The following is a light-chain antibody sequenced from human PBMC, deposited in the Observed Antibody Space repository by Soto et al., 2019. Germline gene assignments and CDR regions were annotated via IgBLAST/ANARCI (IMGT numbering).Light chain of an antibody. CDR3: LQHNRFPLT. CDR2: RAS. J-gene: IGKJ4*01. V-gene: IGKV1-17*01. Sequence: DIQVTQSPSSLSASVGDRVTITCRASQGIGNDLGWYQQKPGKAPQRLIYRASSLQSGVPSRFSGSGSGTEFPLTINSLQPEDFATYFCLQHNRFPLTFGGGTKVEIK. CDR1: QGIGND.